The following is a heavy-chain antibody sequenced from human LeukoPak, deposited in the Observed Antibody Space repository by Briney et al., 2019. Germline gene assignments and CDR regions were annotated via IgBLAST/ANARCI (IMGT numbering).Heavy chain of an antibody. V-gene: IGHV3-74*01. CDR3: ARAQMGAPTDY. Sequence: GGSLRLSCAASGFTFSNYAMYWGRQAPGKGLVWVSRISSDGSSIIYADSVKGRFTISRDIAKNTLYLQMNSLRAEDTAVYYCARAQMGAPTDYWGQGTLVTVSS. J-gene: IGHJ4*02. D-gene: IGHD1-26*01. CDR1: GFTFSNYA. CDR2: ISSDGSSI.